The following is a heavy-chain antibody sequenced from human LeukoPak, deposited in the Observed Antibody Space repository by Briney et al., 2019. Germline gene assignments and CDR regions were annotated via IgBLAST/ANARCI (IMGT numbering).Heavy chain of an antibody. D-gene: IGHD4-17*01. CDR2: IKQDGEAK. V-gene: IGHV3-7*04. J-gene: IGHJ4*02. CDR3: ARDFSNGDYEEILDY. Sequence: GGSLRLSCAASKFTFSNYWMTWVRQAPGKGLEWVATIKQDGEAKHYVDSVKGRFTISRDNAKNSLYLQMNSLRAEDTAVCYCARDFSNGDYEEILDYWGQGTLVTVSS. CDR1: KFTFSNYW.